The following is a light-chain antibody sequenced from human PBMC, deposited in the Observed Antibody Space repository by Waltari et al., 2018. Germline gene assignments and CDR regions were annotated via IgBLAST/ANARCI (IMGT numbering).Light chain of an antibody. CDR1: QSVNSNY. CDR3: QQYGSSLPYT. J-gene: IGKJ2*01. V-gene: IGKV3-20*01. CDR2: GAS. Sequence: EIVLTQSPGTLSLSPGERATLPCRASQSVNSNYLAWYQPKPGQAPRPLIYGASSRATGIPDRFSGSGSGTDFTLTISRLEPEDFAVYYCQQYGSSLPYTFGQGTKLEIK.